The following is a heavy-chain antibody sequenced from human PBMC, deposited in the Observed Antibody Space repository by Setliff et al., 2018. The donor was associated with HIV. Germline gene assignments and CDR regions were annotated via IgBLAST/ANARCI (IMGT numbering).Heavy chain of an antibody. Sequence: GGSLRLSCAASGFIVSSNYMSWVRQAPGTGLEWVSVIYSGGSTYYADSVKGRFTISRDNSKNTLYPQMNSLRAEDTAVYDCSRGMAYYYDSSGYPQPDDAFDIWGQGTMVTVSS. D-gene: IGHD3-22*01. V-gene: IGHV3-66*02. CDR2: IYSGGST. J-gene: IGHJ3*02. CDR3: SRGMAYYYDSSGYPQPDDAFDI. CDR1: GFIVSSNY.